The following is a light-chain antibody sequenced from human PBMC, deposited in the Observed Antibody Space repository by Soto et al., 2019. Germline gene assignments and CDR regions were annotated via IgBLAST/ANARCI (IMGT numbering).Light chain of an antibody. CDR2: AAS. V-gene: IGKV1-12*01. CDR3: QQSYSTPDT. J-gene: IGKJ2*01. Sequence: DIQMTQSPSSVAASIGDSVTITCRASQDVQNWLAWYQHKPGQAPKLLVFAASSLQSGVPSRFSASGFGTDFTLTISSLQPEDFATYYCQQSYSTPDTFGQGTKLEIK. CDR1: QDVQNW.